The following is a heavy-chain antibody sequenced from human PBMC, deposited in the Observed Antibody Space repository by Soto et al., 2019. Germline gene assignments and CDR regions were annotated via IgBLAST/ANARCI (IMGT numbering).Heavy chain of an antibody. CDR3: ARGDYYCSSTSCYSGWFDP. CDR2: MNPNSGNT. J-gene: IGHJ5*02. V-gene: IGHV1-8*01. Sequence: ASVKVSCTASGYTFTSYDINWVRQATGQGLEWMGWMNPNSGNTGYAQKFQGRVTMTRNTSISTAYMELSSLRSEDTAVYYCARGDYYCSSTSCYSGWFDPWGQGTLVTVSS. CDR1: GYTFTSYD. D-gene: IGHD2-2*01.